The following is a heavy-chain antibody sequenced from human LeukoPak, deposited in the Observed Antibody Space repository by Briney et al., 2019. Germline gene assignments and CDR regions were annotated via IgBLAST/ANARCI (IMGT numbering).Heavy chain of an antibody. CDR2: IKQDGSEK. Sequence: GGSLRLSCAASGFTFSSYWMSWVRQAPGKGLEWVANIKQDGSEKYYVDSVKGRFTISRDNAKNSLYLQMNSLRAEDTAVYYCARDIAVAGTRVFGMDVWGQGTTVTVFS. CDR1: GFTFSSYW. J-gene: IGHJ6*02. D-gene: IGHD6-19*01. V-gene: IGHV3-7*01. CDR3: ARDIAVAGTRVFGMDV.